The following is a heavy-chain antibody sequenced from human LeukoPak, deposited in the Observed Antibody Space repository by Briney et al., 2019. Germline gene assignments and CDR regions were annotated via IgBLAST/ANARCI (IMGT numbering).Heavy chain of an antibody. J-gene: IGHJ4*02. CDR1: GFTFDDYG. D-gene: IGHD2-2*01. CDR3: ARFPIVVVPAAIGAFDY. V-gene: IGHV3-20*04. Sequence: PGGSLRLSCAASGFTFDDYGMSWVRQAPGKGLEWVSGINWNGGSTGYADSVKGRFTISRDNAKNSLYPQMNSLRAEDTALYYCARFPIVVVPAAIGAFDYWGQGTLVTVSS. CDR2: INWNGGST.